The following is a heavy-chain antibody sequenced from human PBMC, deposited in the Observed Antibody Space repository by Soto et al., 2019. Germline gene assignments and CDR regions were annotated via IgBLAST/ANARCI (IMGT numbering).Heavy chain of an antibody. CDR1: GLTFSHYG. V-gene: IGHV3-30*03. J-gene: IGHJ4*02. Sequence: QVQLVESGGGVVQPGRSLRLSCAASGLTFSHYGIHWVRQAPGKGLEWLAVISYDGSNKHYADSVKGRFTVSRDNSKKTLDLQINSLRAEDTAVYFCASHSGKHQGPIDSWGTGTLVTGSS. CDR3: ASHSGKHQGPIDS. D-gene: IGHD1-26*01. CDR2: ISYDGSNK.